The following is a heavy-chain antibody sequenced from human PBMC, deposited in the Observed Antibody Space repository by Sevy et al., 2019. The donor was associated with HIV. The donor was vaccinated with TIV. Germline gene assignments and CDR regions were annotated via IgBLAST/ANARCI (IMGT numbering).Heavy chain of an antibody. V-gene: IGHV3-7*01. CDR2: IKQDGSEK. CDR1: GFTFSSYW. D-gene: IGHD3-10*01. Sequence: GGSPRLSCAASGFTFSSYWMSWVRQAPGKGLEWVANIKQDGSEKYYVDSVKGRFTISRDNAKNSLYLQMNSLRAEDTAVYYCAREGFDPFGYYYGMDVWGQGTTVTVSS. J-gene: IGHJ6*02. CDR3: AREGFDPFGYYYGMDV.